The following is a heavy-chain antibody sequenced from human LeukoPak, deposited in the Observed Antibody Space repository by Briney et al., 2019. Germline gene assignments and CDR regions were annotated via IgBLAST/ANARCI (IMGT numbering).Heavy chain of an antibody. Sequence: GASVKVSCKASGYTFTSYGISWVRQAPGKGLGWTGWISVYNGNTNYAQKLQGRFTMTTDTSTSTAYMELRSLRSDDTAVYYCAAASLASYYDFWSGYRYYYYGMDVWGQGTTVTVSS. CDR1: GYTFTSYG. J-gene: IGHJ6*02. CDR3: AAASLASYYDFWSGYRYYYYGMDV. V-gene: IGHV1-18*01. CDR2: ISVYNGNT. D-gene: IGHD3-3*01.